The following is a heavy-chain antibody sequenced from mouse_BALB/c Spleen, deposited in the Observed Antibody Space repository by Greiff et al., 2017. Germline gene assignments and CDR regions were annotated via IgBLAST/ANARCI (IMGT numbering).Heavy chain of an antibody. V-gene: IGHV2-9*02. J-gene: IGHJ4*01. Sequence: VQVVESGPGLVAPSQSLSITCTVSGFSLTSYGVHWVRQPPGKGLEWLGVIWAGGSTNYNSALMSRLSISKDNSKSQVFLKMNSLQTDDTAMYYCARDLGYYDYDYAMDYWGQGTSVTVSS. CDR3: ARDLGYYDYDYAMDY. D-gene: IGHD2-4*01. CDR1: GFSLTSYG. CDR2: IWAGGST.